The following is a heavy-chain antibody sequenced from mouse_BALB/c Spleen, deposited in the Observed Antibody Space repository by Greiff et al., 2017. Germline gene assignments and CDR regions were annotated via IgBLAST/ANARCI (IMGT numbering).Heavy chain of an antibody. CDR3: SRISLLRLAWFAY. V-gene: IGHV14-4*02. J-gene: IGHJ3*01. Sequence: VQLQQSGAELVRPGASVKLSCTASGFNIKDYYMHWVKQRPEQGLEWIGWIDPENGDTEYAPKFQGKATMTADTSSNTAYLQLSSLTSEDTAVYYCSRISLLRLAWFAYWGQGTLVTVSA. CDR1: GFNIKDYY. D-gene: IGHD1-2*01. CDR2: IDPENGDT.